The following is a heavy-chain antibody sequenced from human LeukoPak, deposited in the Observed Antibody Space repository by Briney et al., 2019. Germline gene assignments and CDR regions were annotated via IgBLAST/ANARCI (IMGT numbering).Heavy chain of an antibody. V-gene: IGHV3-21*04. CDR3: VKNFWSDKYYYYYMDV. J-gene: IGHJ6*03. Sequence: PGGSLRLSCAASGFAFSSYSMNWVRQAPGKGLEWVSSISSDSRHILYAEPVKGRFTISRDNAENLLYLQMNSLRAEDTAVYYCVKNFWSDKYYYYYMDVWGKGTTVTVSS. D-gene: IGHD3-3*01. CDR2: ISSDSRHI. CDR1: GFAFSSYS.